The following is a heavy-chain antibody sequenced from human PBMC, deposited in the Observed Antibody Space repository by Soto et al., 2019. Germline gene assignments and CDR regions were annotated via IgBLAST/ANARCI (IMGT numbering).Heavy chain of an antibody. Sequence: EVQILESGGGLVRPGGSLRLSCAASGFTFYNYAMNWVRQAPGKGLEWVSTISGGGDGTYYADSVKGRFTISRDNSRNTVYLQMNSLIAADTAVYYCAKKGLVSLATYCTTGDCHYAFDVWGQGTLVTVSS. D-gene: IGHD2-8*01. V-gene: IGHV3-23*01. J-gene: IGHJ3*01. CDR3: AKKGLVSLATYCTTGDCHYAFDV. CDR1: GFTFYNYA. CDR2: ISGGGDGT.